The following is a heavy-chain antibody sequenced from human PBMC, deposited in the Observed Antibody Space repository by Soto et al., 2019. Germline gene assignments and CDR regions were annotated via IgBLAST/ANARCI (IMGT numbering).Heavy chain of an antibody. V-gene: IGHV1-69*13. Sequence: GASVKVSCKASGGTFSSYAISWVRQAPGQGLEWMGGIIPIFGTANYAQKFQGRVTITADESTSTAYMELSSLRSEDTAVYYCARDTRGLRFLEWLPSGDYYYGMEVWGEGTTVTVSS. CDR3: ARDTRGLRFLEWLPSGDYYYGMEV. J-gene: IGHJ6*04. CDR1: GGTFSSYA. D-gene: IGHD3-3*01. CDR2: IIPIFGTA.